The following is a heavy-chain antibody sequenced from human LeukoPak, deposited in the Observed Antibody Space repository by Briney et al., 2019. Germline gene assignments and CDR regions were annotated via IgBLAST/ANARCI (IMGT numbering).Heavy chain of an antibody. CDR1: GGSFSGYY. CDR3: ARGRPYYYGSGSYRGIDY. D-gene: IGHD3-10*01. J-gene: IGHJ4*02. CDR2: INHSGST. V-gene: IGHV4-34*01. Sequence: SETLSLTCAVYGGSFSGYYWSWIRQPPGKGLEWIGEINHSGSTNYNPSLKSRVTISVDTSKNQFSLKLSSVTAADTAVYYCARGRPYYYGSGSYRGIDYWGQGTLVTVSS.